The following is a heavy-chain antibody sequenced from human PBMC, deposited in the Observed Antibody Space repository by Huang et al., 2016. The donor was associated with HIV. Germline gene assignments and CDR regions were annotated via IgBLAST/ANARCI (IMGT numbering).Heavy chain of an antibody. CDR3: ARDPKYHRIGYYRQRRGIDI. J-gene: IGHJ3*02. Sequence: QIQLMQSGPELKQPGASVKVSCKASGYTFTSYGITWVRQAPGQGPGWVGWISASSGDKKYAQKFQGRVTLTTDTSTNIAYRELRSLRSDDTAKYYCARDPKYHRIGYYRQRRGIDIWGQGTMVIVSS. CDR2: ISASSGDK. V-gene: IGHV1-18*01. CDR1: GYTFTSYG. D-gene: IGHD3-22*01.